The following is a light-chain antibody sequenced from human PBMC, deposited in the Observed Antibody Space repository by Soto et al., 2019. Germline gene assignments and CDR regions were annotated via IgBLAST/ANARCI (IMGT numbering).Light chain of an antibody. Sequence: QSALTQPASVSGSPVQSITISCTGTSSDVGSYKYVSWYQQHPGKAPKLVIYEVTNRPSGVSNRFSGSKSDHTASLTISGLQAEDEADYYCSSYTSGTTVFGGGTQLTVL. V-gene: IGLV2-14*01. CDR1: SSDVGSYKY. CDR3: SSYTSGTTV. J-gene: IGLJ2*01. CDR2: EVT.